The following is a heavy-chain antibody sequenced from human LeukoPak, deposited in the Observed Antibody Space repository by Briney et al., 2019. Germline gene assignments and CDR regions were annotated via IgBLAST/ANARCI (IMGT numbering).Heavy chain of an antibody. Sequence: SETLSLTCTVSGGSISGYDWSWIRQPPGKGLEWIGYIYYTGSTNYNPSLKSRVTISVDTSQNQFSLKVSSVTAADTAVYYCVRSKSGTYGWFDPWGQGTLVTVSS. CDR3: VRSKSGTYGWFDP. CDR2: IYYTGST. CDR1: GGSISGYD. J-gene: IGHJ5*02. V-gene: IGHV4-59*01. D-gene: IGHD4-17*01.